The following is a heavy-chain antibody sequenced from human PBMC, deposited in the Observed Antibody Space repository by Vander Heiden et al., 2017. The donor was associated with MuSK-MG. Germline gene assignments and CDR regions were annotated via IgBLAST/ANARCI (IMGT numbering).Heavy chain of an antibody. D-gene: IGHD6-19*01. CDR3: ARDDWDSSGDNDWFDP. V-gene: IGHV4-38-2*02. J-gene: IGHJ5*02. Sequence: QVQLQESGPGLVKPSETLSLTCTVPGYSISSGYYWGWIRQPPGKGLEGMGIIYHGGSTYYTPSLKSRVTISVDTSKNQCSLKLSSVTAAETAGYYCARDDWDSSGDNDWFDPWGQGTLVKVSS. CDR1: GYSISSGYY. CDR2: IYHGGST.